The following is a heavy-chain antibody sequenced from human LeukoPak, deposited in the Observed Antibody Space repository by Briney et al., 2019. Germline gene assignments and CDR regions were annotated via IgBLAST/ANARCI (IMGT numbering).Heavy chain of an antibody. Sequence: SETLSLTCTVSGFSITIGYYWGWVRQPPGKGLEWIATIYHDGRTYYNPSLKSRVTISVDTSKNQFSLSLNSVTAADTAVYYCVRDRDTSVFENWGQGTLVTVSS. CDR3: VRDRDTSVFEN. V-gene: IGHV4-38-2*02. J-gene: IGHJ4*02. D-gene: IGHD5-18*01. CDR2: IYHDGRT. CDR1: GFSITIGYY.